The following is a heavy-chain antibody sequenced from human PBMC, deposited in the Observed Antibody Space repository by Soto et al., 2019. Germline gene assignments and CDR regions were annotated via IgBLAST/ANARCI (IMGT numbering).Heavy chain of an antibody. V-gene: IGHV1-18*01. CDR2: ISTAHSDI. D-gene: IGHD4-17*01. CDR3: ARDLAYIREF. CDR1: GYSFTAYG. Sequence: QVQLVQSGAEVKKPGASVKVSCKASGYSFTAYGISWVRQAPGQGLEWMGWISTAHSDIGYAQKFQGRVTMTTDTSTSTAYMEPRSLRSDATAVYYCARDLAYIREFWGQGTLVTVSS. J-gene: IGHJ4*02.